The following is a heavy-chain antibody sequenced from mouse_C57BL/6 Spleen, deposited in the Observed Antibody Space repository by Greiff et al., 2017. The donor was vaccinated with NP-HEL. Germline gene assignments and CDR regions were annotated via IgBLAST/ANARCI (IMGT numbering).Heavy chain of an antibody. Sequence: QVQLQQPGAELVRPGSSVKLSCKASGYTFTSYWMHWVKQRPIQGLEWIGNIDPSDSETHYNQKFKDKATLTVDKSSSTAYMQLSSLTSEDSAVYYGALDSSGSVGFAYWGQGTLVTVSA. CDR2: IDPSDSET. CDR1: GYTFTSYW. J-gene: IGHJ3*01. D-gene: IGHD3-2*02. CDR3: ALDSSGSVGFAY. V-gene: IGHV1-52*01.